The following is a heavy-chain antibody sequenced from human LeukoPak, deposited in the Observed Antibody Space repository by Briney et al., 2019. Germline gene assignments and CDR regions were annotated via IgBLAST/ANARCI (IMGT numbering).Heavy chain of an antibody. D-gene: IGHD1-26*01. Sequence: GGSLRLSCAASGFTFSNYWVSWVRQAPGKGLEWVANIKQDGSQKYYVDSVKGRFTISRDNAKNSLYLQMNGLRAEDTAVYYCARDALVRTTRYYFDSWGQGTLVTVSS. J-gene: IGHJ4*02. CDR1: GFTFSNYW. CDR2: IKQDGSQK. V-gene: IGHV3-7*01. CDR3: ARDALVRTTRYYFDS.